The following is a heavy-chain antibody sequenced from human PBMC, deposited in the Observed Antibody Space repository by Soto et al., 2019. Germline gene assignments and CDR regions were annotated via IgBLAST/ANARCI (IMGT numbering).Heavy chain of an antibody. CDR3: ARGNDDWPPRFDY. CDR1: GGSISSGDYY. J-gene: IGHJ4*02. V-gene: IGHV4-30-4*01. D-gene: IGHD1-1*01. CDR2: IYYSGST. Sequence: QVQLQESGPGLVKPSQTLSLTCTVSGGSISSGDYYWSWIRQPPGKGLEWIGYIYYSGSTYYNPSLKSRVTMSVDTSKNHLSRKLSSVTAADTAVYYCARGNDDWPPRFDYWGQGTLVTVSS.